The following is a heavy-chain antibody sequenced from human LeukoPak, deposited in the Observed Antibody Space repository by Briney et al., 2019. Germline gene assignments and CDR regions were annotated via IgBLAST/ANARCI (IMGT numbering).Heavy chain of an antibody. V-gene: IGHV1-8*03. D-gene: IGHD2-2*01. CDR1: GYTFTSYD. CDR3: ARGPIFRQVPAAYDYYYSYMDV. CDR2: MNPNSGNT. J-gene: IGHJ6*03. Sequence: ASVKVSCKASGYTFTSYDINWVRQATGQGLEWMGWMNPNSGNTDYAQKFQGRVTITTNTSISTAYMELSSLRSEDTAVYYCARGPIFRQVPAAYDYYYSYMDVWGKGTTVTVSS.